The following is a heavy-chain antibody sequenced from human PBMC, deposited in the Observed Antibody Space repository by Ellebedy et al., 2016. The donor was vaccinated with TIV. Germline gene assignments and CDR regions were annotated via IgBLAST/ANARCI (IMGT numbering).Heavy chain of an antibody. CDR1: HGSVTDYY. D-gene: IGHD3-22*01. J-gene: IGHJ4*02. Sequence: MPGGSLRLSCTVSHGSVTDYYWSWIRQPPGKGLEWIGYIYYSGSTNYNPSLKSRVTISVDTSKNQFSLKLSSVTAADTAVYYCASGRGYDSSGYHLYFDYWGQGTLVTVSS. CDR3: ASGRGYDSSGYHLYFDY. V-gene: IGHV4-59*08. CDR2: IYYSGST.